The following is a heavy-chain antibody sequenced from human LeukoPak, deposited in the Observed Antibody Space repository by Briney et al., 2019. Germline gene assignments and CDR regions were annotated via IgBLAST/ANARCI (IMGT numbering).Heavy chain of an antibody. CDR1: GFTFNSYS. J-gene: IGHJ6*02. D-gene: IGHD2-15*01. V-gene: IGHV3-48*04. Sequence: GGSLRLSCAASGFTFNSYSMNWVRQAPGKGLEWVSYISSSSSAIYYADSVKGRFTISRDNAKNSLYLQMNSLRAEDTAVYYCARDGWPKGMDVWGQGTTVTVSS. CDR3: ARDGWPKGMDV. CDR2: ISSSSSAI.